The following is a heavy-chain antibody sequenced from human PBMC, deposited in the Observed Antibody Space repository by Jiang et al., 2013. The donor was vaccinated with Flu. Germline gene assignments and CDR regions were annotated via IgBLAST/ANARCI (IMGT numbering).Heavy chain of an antibody. Sequence: SLTCTVSGGSISSSSYYWGWIRQPPGKGLEWIGSIYYSGSTYYNPSLKSRVTISVDTSKNQFSLKLSSVTAADTAVYYCARELGGVVAATGLWGQGTLVTVSS. J-gene: IGHJ4*02. CDR1: GGSISSSSYY. CDR2: IYYSGST. V-gene: IGHV4-39*07. CDR3: ARELGGVVAATGL. D-gene: IGHD2-15*01.